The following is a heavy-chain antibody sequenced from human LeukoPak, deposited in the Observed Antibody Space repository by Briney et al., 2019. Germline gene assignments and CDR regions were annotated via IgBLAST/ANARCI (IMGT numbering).Heavy chain of an antibody. J-gene: IGHJ4*02. CDR2: ISSSSSTI. D-gene: IGHD3-22*01. CDR1: GFTFSSYS. V-gene: IGHV3-48*01. Sequence: GGSLRLSCAASGFTFSSYSMNWVRQAPGKGLEWVSCISSSSSTIYYADSVKGRFTISRDNAKNSLYLQMNSLRAEDTAVYYCARDPLDYYDSSGYARLDYWGQGTLVTVSS. CDR3: ARDPLDYYDSSGYARLDY.